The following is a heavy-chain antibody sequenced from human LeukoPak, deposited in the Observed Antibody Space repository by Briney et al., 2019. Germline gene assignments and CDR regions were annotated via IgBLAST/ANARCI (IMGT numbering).Heavy chain of an antibody. Sequence: GGSLRLSCAASGLTFSSYGMHWVRQAPGKGLEWVAVISYDGSNKYYADSVKGRFTISRDNSKNTLYLQMNSLRAEDTAVYYCAKEFGYVGGGEPGSLRYYYDSSGYYSLFTSRAALDYWGQGTLVTVSS. D-gene: IGHD3-22*01. CDR3: AKEFGYVGGGEPGSLRYYYDSSGYYSLFTSRAALDY. V-gene: IGHV3-30*18. J-gene: IGHJ4*02. CDR2: ISYDGSNK. CDR1: GLTFSSYG.